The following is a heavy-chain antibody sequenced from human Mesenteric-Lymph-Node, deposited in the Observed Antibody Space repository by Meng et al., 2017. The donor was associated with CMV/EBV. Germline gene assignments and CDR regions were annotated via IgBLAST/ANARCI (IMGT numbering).Heavy chain of an antibody. CDR2: ISGSGGST. Sequence: GGSLRLSCAASGFTFSSYAMSWVRQAPGKGLEWVSAISGSGGSTYYADSVKGRFTISRDNSKNTLYLQMNSLRAEDTAVYYCAKDCRMYYFETSGFYQGNLQHWGQGTLVTVSS. CDR3: AKDCRMYYFETSGFYQGNLQH. J-gene: IGHJ1*01. CDR1: GFTFSSYA. D-gene: IGHD3-22*01. V-gene: IGHV3-23*01.